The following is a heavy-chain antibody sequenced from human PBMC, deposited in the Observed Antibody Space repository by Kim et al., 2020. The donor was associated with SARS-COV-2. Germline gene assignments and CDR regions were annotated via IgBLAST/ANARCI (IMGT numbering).Heavy chain of an antibody. J-gene: IGHJ6*02. D-gene: IGHD5-12*01. CDR1: GFTFSSYG. Sequence: GGSLRLSCAASGFTFSSYGMHWVRQAPGKGLEWVAVIWYDGSNKYYADSVKGRFTISRDNSKNTLYLQMNSLRAEDTAVYYCARDPDSGYDLYYGMDVWGQGTTVTVSS. CDR2: IWYDGSNK. V-gene: IGHV3-33*01. CDR3: ARDPDSGYDLYYGMDV.